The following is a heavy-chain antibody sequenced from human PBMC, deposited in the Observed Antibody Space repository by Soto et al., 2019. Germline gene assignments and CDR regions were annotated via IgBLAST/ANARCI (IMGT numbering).Heavy chain of an antibody. Sequence: GGSLRLSCAASGFTFSSYGMHWVRQAPGKGLEWVAVIWYDGSNKYYADSVKGRFTISRDNSKNTLYLQMNSLRAEDTAVYYCARASSRGFKWFDPWGQGTLVTVSS. CDR1: GFTFSSYG. J-gene: IGHJ5*02. D-gene: IGHD6-13*01. V-gene: IGHV3-33*01. CDR3: ARASSRGFKWFDP. CDR2: IWYDGSNK.